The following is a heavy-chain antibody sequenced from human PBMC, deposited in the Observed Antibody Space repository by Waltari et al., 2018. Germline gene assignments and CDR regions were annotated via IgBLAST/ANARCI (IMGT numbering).Heavy chain of an antibody. V-gene: IGHV4-61*02. J-gene: IGHJ5*02. D-gene: IGHD3-3*01. CDR1: GGSISSGSYY. CDR3: AREGRFLGSP. CDR2: IYTSGST. Sequence: QVQLQESGPGLVKPSQTLSLTCTVSGGSISSGSYYWSWIRQPAGKGLEWIGRIYTSGSTNYNPSLKSRVTISVDTSKNQFSLKLSSVTAADTAVYYCAREGRFLGSPWGQGTLVTVSS.